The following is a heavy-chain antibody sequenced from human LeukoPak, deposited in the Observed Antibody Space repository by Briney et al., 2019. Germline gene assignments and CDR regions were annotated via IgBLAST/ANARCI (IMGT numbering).Heavy chain of an antibody. Sequence: SETLSLTCTVSGASISSGDYYWGWIRQSPGRGLEWIGTIYYSGSTNYNPSLKSRVTISVDTSVNQFSLRLTSVTATDTAVYYCVRRGQRLNPGLYYFDHWGQGTLVTVSS. D-gene: IGHD6-25*01. CDR1: GASISSGDYY. J-gene: IGHJ4*02. V-gene: IGHV4-39*01. CDR2: IYYSGST. CDR3: VRRGQRLNPGLYYFDH.